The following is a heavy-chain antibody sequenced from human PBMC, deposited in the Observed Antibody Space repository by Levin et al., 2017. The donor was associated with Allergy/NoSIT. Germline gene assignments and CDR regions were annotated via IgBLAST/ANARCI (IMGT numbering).Heavy chain of an antibody. J-gene: IGHJ6*02. Sequence: ASVKVSCKASGYTFTSYGISWVRQAPGQGLEWMGWISAYNGNTNYAQKLQGRVTMTTDTSTSTAYMELRSLRSDDTAVYYCARDGGGDYEPGGMYYYYDGMDVWGQGTTVTVSS. V-gene: IGHV1-18*01. CDR1: GYTFTSYG. CDR2: ISAYNGNT. D-gene: IGHD4-17*01. CDR3: ARDGGGDYEPGGMYYYYDGMDV.